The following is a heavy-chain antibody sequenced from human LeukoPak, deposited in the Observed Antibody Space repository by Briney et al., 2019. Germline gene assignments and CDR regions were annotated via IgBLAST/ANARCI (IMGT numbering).Heavy chain of an antibody. Sequence: SETLSLTCTVSGGSISSGSYYWSWIRQPAGKGLEWIGRIYTSGSTNYNPSLKSRVTISVDTSKNQFSLKLSSVTAADTAVYYCAREATDYYYYYMDVWGKGTTVTVSS. V-gene: IGHV4-61*02. D-gene: IGHD1-26*01. CDR3: AREATDYYYYYMDV. J-gene: IGHJ6*03. CDR2: IYTSGST. CDR1: GGSISSGSYY.